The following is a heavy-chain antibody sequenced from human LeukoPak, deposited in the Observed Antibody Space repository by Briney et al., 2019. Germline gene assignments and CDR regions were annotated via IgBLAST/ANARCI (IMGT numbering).Heavy chain of an antibody. Sequence: PGGSLRLSCAASGFTFSSYAMSWVRQAPGKGLEWVADIKQDGSEKDYVDSVKGRFTISRDNAKNSLFLQMNSLRAEDTAVYYCTRDDGGPDYWGQGTLVTVSS. D-gene: IGHD3-16*01. CDR3: TRDDGGPDY. CDR2: IKQDGSEK. J-gene: IGHJ4*02. V-gene: IGHV3-7*01. CDR1: GFTFSSYA.